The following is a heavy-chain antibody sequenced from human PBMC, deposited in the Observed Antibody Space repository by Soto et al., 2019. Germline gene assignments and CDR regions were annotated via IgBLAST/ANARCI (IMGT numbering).Heavy chain of an antibody. CDR2: ISYGGSR. Sequence: SETLSLTCTVSGGSISSSSYYWGWVRQPQGKGLEWIGAISYGGSRYHNPSLRSRVTISVDTSKSQFSLDLTSVTAADTAVYYCARAPKVSGSSQTRPDFWGQGTLVTVSS. V-gene: IGHV4-39*01. D-gene: IGHD6-6*01. J-gene: IGHJ4*02. CDR1: GGSISSSSYY. CDR3: ARAPKVSGSSQTRPDF.